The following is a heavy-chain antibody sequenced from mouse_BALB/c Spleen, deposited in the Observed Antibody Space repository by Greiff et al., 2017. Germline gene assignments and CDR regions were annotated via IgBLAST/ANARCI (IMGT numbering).Heavy chain of an antibody. J-gene: IGHJ3*01. CDR1: GFSLTSYG. CDR2: IWAGGST. D-gene: IGHD2-14*01. V-gene: IGHV2-9*02. CDR3: ARDAEYRRYLFAY. Sequence: QVQLKESGPGLVAPSQSLSITCTVSGFSLTSYGVHWVRQPPGKGLEWLGVIWAGGSTNYNSALMSRLSISKDNSKSQVFLKMNSLQTDDTAMYYCARDAEYRRYLFAYWGQGTLVTVSA.